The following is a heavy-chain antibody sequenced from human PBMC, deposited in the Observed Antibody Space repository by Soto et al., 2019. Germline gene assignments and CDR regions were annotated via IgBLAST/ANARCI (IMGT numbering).Heavy chain of an antibody. CDR1: GGTFSSYT. J-gene: IGHJ3*01. V-gene: IGHV1-69*08. CDR3: AIDVSRSFF. CDR2: IIPILGIA. Sequence: QVQLVQSGAEVKKPGSSVKVSCKASGGTFSSYTISWVRQAPGQGLEWMGRIIPILGIANYAQKFHGRVRISGDKSRRTGYMEFSSLRSEDTALYYCAIDVSRSFFCGQGTIVTVSS.